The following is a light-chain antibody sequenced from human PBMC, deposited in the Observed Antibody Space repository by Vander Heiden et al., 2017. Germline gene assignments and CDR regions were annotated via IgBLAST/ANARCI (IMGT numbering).Light chain of an antibody. CDR1: QDISNS. Sequence: IQMTQSPSSISASVGDRVAITCQANQDISNSLNWCQQKPGQAPKLLIYDASNLETGVPSRFSGSGSGTDFTFTISSLQSEDIATYYCQQYDDLPLTFGGGTKVEIK. J-gene: IGKJ4*01. CDR2: DAS. CDR3: QQYDDLPLT. V-gene: IGKV1-33*01.